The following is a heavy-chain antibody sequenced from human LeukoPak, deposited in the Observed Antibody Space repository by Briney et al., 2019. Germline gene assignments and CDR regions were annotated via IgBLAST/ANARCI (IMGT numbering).Heavy chain of an antibody. CDR1: GYTFTSYG. Sequence: GASVKVSCKASGYTFTSYGISWVRQAPGQGLEWVGWISAYNGNTNYAQKLQGRVTMTTDTSTSTAYMELRSLRSDDTAVYYCARARIAVAGTLDYFDYWGQGTLVTVSS. CDR2: ISAYNGNT. D-gene: IGHD6-19*01. J-gene: IGHJ4*02. V-gene: IGHV1-18*01. CDR3: ARARIAVAGTLDYFDY.